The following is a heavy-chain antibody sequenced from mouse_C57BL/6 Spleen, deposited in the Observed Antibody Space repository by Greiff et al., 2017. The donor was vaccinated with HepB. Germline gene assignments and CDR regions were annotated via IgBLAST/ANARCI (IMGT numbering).Heavy chain of an antibody. J-gene: IGHJ4*01. V-gene: IGHV2-9-1*01. CDR2: IWTGGGT. D-gene: IGHD4-1*01. CDR3: ARETLTGTNYAMDY. CDR1: GFSLTSYA. Sequence: VKLMESGPGLVAPSQSLSITCTVSGFSLTSYAISWVRQPPGKGLEWLGVIWTGGGTNYNSALKSRLSISKDNSKSQVFLKMNSLQTDDTARYYCARETLTGTNYAMDYWGQGTSVTVSS.